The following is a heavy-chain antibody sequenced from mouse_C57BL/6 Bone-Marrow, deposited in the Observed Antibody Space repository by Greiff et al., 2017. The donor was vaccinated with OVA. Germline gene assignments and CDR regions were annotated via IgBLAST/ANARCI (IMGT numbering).Heavy chain of an antibody. V-gene: IGHV1-5*01. CDR1: GYTFTSYW. D-gene: IGHD1-1*01. CDR3: TRAYGSSSYWYFDV. Sequence: EVQLQQSGTVLARPGASVKMSCKTSGYTFTSYWMHWVKQRPGQGLEWIGAIYPGNSDTSYNQKFKGKAKLTAVTSASTAYMELSSLTNEDSAVYYGTRAYGSSSYWYFDVWGTGTTVTVSS. CDR2: IYPGNSDT. J-gene: IGHJ1*03.